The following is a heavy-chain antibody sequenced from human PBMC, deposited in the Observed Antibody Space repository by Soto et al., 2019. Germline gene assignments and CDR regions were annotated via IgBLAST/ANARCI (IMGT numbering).Heavy chain of an antibody. CDR1: GGSISGSYYY. Sequence: SETLSLTCAVSGGSISGSYYYWAWLRQSPGKGPEWIGSVFYTGFTSYNPSLESRVSVSVDTSKSQFSLKLSAVTAADTAVYYCATSQKGYNWNYFDHWGQGALVTVPQ. V-gene: IGHV4-39*01. D-gene: IGHD1-20*01. CDR3: ATSQKGYNWNYFDH. CDR2: VFYTGFT. J-gene: IGHJ4*02.